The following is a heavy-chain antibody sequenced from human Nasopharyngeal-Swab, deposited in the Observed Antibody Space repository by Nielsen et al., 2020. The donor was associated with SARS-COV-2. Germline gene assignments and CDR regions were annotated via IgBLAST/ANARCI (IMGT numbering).Heavy chain of an antibody. Sequence: WIRQPPGKGLEWVSYISSSSSTIYYADSVRGRFTISRDNAKNSLYLQMNSLRAEDTAVYYCAKTRGSWYFNYWGQGTLVTVSS. CDR3: AKTRGSWYFNY. D-gene: IGHD6-13*01. J-gene: IGHJ4*02. CDR2: ISSSSSTI. V-gene: IGHV3-48*04.